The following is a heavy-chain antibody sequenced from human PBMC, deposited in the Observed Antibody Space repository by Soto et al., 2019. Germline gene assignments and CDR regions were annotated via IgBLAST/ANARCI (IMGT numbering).Heavy chain of an antibody. CDR2: ISSSSSYI. J-gene: IGHJ6*02. V-gene: IGHV3-21*01. CDR3: ARGLVVVPAAMWYYYYGMDV. CDR1: GFTFSSYS. Sequence: GGSLRLSCAASGFTFSSYSMNWVRQAPGKGLEWVSSISSSSSYIYYADSVKGRFTISRDNAKNSLYLQMNSLRAEDTAVYYCARGLVVVPAAMWYYYYGMDVWGQGTTVTVSS. D-gene: IGHD2-2*01.